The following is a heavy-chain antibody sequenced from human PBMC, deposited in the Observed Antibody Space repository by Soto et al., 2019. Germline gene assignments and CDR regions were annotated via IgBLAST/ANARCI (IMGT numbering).Heavy chain of an antibody. Sequence: PVGSLRLSCAASGFTFSSYAMSWVRQAPGKGLEWVSAISGSGGSTYYADSVKGRFTISRDNSKNTLYLQMNSLRAEDTAVYYCAKGNKWEPAPSFDYWGQGTLVTVSS. CDR2: ISGSGGST. J-gene: IGHJ4*02. V-gene: IGHV3-23*01. D-gene: IGHD1-26*01. CDR1: GFTFSSYA. CDR3: AKGNKWEPAPSFDY.